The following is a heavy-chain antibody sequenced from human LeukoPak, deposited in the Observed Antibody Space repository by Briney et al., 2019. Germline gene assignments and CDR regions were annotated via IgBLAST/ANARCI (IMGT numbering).Heavy chain of an antibody. Sequence: ASVKVSCKASGYIFNTYGISWVRQAPGQGLEWVGWITAYNSGDTKSAQDFQGRVTMTTDTSTSTAYMELRSLRSDDTAVYYCARDQLRYFDWPDPKPHPPLDYWGQGTLVTVSS. CDR1: GYIFNTYG. D-gene: IGHD3-9*01. CDR3: ARDQLRYFDWPDPKPHPPLDY. J-gene: IGHJ4*02. CDR2: ITAYNSGDT. V-gene: IGHV1-18*01.